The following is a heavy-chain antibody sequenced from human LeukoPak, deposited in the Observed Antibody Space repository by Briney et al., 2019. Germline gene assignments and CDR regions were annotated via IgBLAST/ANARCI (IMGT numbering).Heavy chain of an antibody. CDR3: ARSRAISNAFDI. CDR2: MNPNSGNT. CDR1: GYTFTSYD. J-gene: IGHJ3*02. Sequence: ASVKVSCKASGYTFTSYDINWVRQATGQGLEWMGWMNPNSGNTGYAQKFQGRVTITRNTSISTAYMELSSLRSEDTAVYYCARSRAISNAFDIWGQGTMVTVSS. D-gene: IGHD2-2*01. V-gene: IGHV1-8*03.